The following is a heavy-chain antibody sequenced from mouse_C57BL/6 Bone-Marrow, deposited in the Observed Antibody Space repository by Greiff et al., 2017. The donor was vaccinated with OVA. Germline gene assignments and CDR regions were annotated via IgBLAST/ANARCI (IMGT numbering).Heavy chain of an antibody. CDR1: GYTFTSYW. CDR2: IHPNSGST. J-gene: IGHJ2*01. D-gene: IGHD2-1*01. V-gene: IGHV1-64*01. CDR3: ARKIPIYYGNLFDN. Sequence: QVQLQQPGAELVKPGASVKLSCKASGYTFTSYWMHWVKQRPGQGLEWIGMIHPNSGSTNYNEKFKSKATLTVDKSSSTAYMQLSSLTSEDSAVYYCARKIPIYYGNLFDNWGQGTTLTVSS.